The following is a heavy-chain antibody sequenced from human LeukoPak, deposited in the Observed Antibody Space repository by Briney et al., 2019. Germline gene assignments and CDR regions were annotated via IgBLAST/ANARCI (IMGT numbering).Heavy chain of an antibody. J-gene: IGHJ6*03. CDR1: GGTFSSYA. CDR2: ISAYNGNT. Sequence: GASVKVSCKASGGTFSSYAISWVRQAPGQGLEWMGWISAYNGNTNYAQKLQGRVTMTTDTSTSTAYMELRSLRSDDTAVYYCARRVAITIFGVVMPPISESGYYYYYMDVWGKGTTVTVSS. CDR3: ARRVAITIFGVVMPPISESGYYYYYMDV. V-gene: IGHV1-18*01. D-gene: IGHD3-3*01.